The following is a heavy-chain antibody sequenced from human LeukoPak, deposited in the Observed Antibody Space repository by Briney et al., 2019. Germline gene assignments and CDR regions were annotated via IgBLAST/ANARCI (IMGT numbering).Heavy chain of an antibody. CDR3: ARGGNSDSYYFDY. V-gene: IGHV3-30*03. CDR1: GFTFITYG. CDR2: ISNDGSNK. D-gene: IGHD3-16*01. Sequence: GGSLRLSCAASGFTFITYGMHWVRQAPGKGLEWVAVISNDGSNKFYADSVKGRITISRDNSKNTLYLQMNSLRAEDTAVYYCARGGNSDSYYFDYWGHGTLVTVSS. J-gene: IGHJ4*01.